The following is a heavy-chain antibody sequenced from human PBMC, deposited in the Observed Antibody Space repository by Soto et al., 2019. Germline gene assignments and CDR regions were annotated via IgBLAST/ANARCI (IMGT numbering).Heavy chain of an antibody. CDR2: ISSSGSTI. J-gene: IGHJ6*02. Sequence: GGSLRLSCAASGFTFSDYYMSWIRQAPGKGLEWVSYISSSGSTIYYADSVKGRFTISRDNAKNSLYLQMNSLRAEDTAVYYCARDVYGSGSYYNGIRYYYGMDVWGQGTTVTVSS. V-gene: IGHV3-11*04. D-gene: IGHD3-10*01. CDR1: GFTFSDYY. CDR3: ARDVYGSGSYYNGIRYYYGMDV.